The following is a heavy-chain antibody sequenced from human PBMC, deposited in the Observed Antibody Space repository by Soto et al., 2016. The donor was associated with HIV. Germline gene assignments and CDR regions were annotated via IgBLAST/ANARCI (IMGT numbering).Heavy chain of an antibody. CDR2: IKSKTDGGTA. D-gene: IGHD3-22*01. J-gene: IGHJ4*02. Sequence: EVQLVESGGGLVKPGGSLRLSCAASGFTFSNAWMRWVRQAPGKGLEWVGRIKSKTDGGTADYAAPVKGRFTISRDDSKNTLYLQMNSLKTEDTAVYYCTTDTSSGYYWGLYYFDYVGQGTLVTVSS. V-gene: IGHV3-15*01. CDR3: TTDTSSGYYWGLYYFDY. CDR1: GFTFSNAW.